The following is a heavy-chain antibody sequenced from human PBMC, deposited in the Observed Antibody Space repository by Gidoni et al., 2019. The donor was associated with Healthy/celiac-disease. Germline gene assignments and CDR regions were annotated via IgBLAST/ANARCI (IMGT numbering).Heavy chain of an antibody. CDR3: ARGLYGSGRPRFFDP. CDR1: GGSFSGYY. Sequence: QVQLQQWGAGLLKPSETLSLTCAVYGGSFSGYYWSWIRQPPGKGLEWIGEINHSGSTNYNPSLKSRVTISVDTSKNQFSLKLSSVTAANTAVYYCARGLYGSGRPRFFDPWGQGTLVTVSS. CDR2: INHSGST. J-gene: IGHJ5*02. D-gene: IGHD3-10*01. V-gene: IGHV4-34*01.